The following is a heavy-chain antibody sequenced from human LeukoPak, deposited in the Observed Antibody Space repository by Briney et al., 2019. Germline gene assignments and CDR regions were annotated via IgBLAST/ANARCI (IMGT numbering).Heavy chain of an antibody. CDR3: ARATLAGSYRYYY. CDR1: GYTFTGYY. J-gene: IGHJ4*02. V-gene: IGHV1-2*02. CDR2: INPNSGGT. D-gene: IGHD3-16*02. Sequence: GASVKVSCKASGYTFTGYYMHWVRQAPGQGLEWMGWINPNSGGTNYAQKFQGRVTMTRDTSISTAYMELSRLRSDDTAVYYCARATLAGSYRYYYWGQGTLVTVSS.